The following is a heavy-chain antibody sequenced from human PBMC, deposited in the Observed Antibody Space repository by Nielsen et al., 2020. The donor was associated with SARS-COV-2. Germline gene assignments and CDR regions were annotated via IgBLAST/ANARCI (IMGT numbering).Heavy chain of an antibody. CDR1: GFTFSNAW. V-gene: IGHV3-15*01. CDR3: TTDRSVRCYYGMDV. CDR2: IKSKTDGGTT. D-gene: IGHD4-11*01. Sequence: GESLKISCAASGFTFSNAWMSWVRQALGKGLEWVGRIKSKTDGGTTDYAAPVKGRFTISRDDSKNTLYLQMNSLKTKDTAVYYCTTDRSVRCYYGMDVWGQGTTVTVSS. J-gene: IGHJ6*02.